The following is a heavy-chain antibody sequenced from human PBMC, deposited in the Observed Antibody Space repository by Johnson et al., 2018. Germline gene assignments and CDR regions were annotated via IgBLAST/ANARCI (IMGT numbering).Heavy chain of an antibody. Sequence: QVQLQESGPGLVKPSETLSLTCTVSGASISDYYWGWIRQPPGKGLEWIGYIYYSGRTGSTNYNSSLKSRVTISVDTSKNQFSLKLNSVTAADTAVYYWLGAQRSLNYCVGWGQGTLVTVSS. CDR3: LGAQRSLNYCVG. J-gene: IGHJ4*02. CDR1: GASISDYY. D-gene: IGHD1-7*01. CDR2: IYYSGRTGST. V-gene: IGHV4-59*01.